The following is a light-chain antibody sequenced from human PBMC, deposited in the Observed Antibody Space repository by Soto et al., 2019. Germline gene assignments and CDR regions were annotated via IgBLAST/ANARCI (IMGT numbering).Light chain of an antibody. CDR3: TSYTSTNSYVA. J-gene: IGLJ2*01. CDR2: DVT. CDR1: STDVGGHYY. V-gene: IGLV2-14*03. Sequence: QSVLTQPASVSGSPGQSITISCTGTSTDVGGHYYVSWYQQHPGKAPELIIYDVTDRPSGVSHRFSGSKSGNTASLTISGLQAEDEADYYCTSYTSTNSYVAVGGGTKLTVL.